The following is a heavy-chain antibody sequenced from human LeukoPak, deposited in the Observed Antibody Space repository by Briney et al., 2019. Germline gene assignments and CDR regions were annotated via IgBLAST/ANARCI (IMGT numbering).Heavy chain of an antibody. CDR3: ASDYSNPPLDY. CDR2: IIPILGIA. D-gene: IGHD4-4*01. Sequence: GSSVKVSCKASGGTFSSYAISWVRQAPGQGLEWMGRIIPILGIANYAQKFQGRVTITADKSTSTAYMELSSLRSEDTAVYYCASDYSNPPLDYWGRGTLVTVSS. J-gene: IGHJ4*02. V-gene: IGHV1-69*04. CDR1: GGTFSSYA.